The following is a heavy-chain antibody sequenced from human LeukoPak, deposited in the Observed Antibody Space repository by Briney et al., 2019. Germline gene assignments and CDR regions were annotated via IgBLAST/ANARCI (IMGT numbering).Heavy chain of an antibody. CDR1: GVSMSSNNW. Sequence: SETLSLACAVSGVSMSSNNWWSWVRQPPGKGLEWIGEIHESGSTNYNPSLKSRVTISVDKSKDQFSLKLSSVTAADTAVYYCARHEGFSQKDWGQGTQVTVS. CDR3: ARHEGFSQKD. J-gene: IGHJ4*02. V-gene: IGHV4-4*02. CDR2: IHESGST.